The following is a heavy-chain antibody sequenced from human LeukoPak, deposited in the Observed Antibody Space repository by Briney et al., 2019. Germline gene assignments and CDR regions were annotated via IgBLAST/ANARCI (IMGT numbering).Heavy chain of an antibody. CDR3: AKDQAAVAGTTDGY. Sequence: GGSLRLSCTASGFTFSNAYMSWVRQAPGKGLEWVGRIKSKSEGGTAEYAAPVKGRFIISRDDSKNTLYLQMNSLRAEDTAVYYCAKDQAAVAGTTDGYWGQGTLVTVSS. CDR1: GFTFSNAY. D-gene: IGHD6-19*01. CDR2: IKSKSEGGTA. V-gene: IGHV3-15*01. J-gene: IGHJ4*02.